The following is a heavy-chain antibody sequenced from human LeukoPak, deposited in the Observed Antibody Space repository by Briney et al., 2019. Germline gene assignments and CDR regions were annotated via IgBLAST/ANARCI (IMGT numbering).Heavy chain of an antibody. Sequence: GGSLRLSCAASGFTFSSYAMSWVRQAPGKGLEWVSAISGSGGSTYYADSVKGRFTISRDNSKNTLYLQMNSLRAEDTAVYYCAKDEVTIFGVVILGDYGMDVWGQGTTVTVSS. V-gene: IGHV3-23*01. CDR2: ISGSGGST. J-gene: IGHJ6*02. CDR1: GFTFSSYA. CDR3: AKDEVTIFGVVILGDYGMDV. D-gene: IGHD3-3*01.